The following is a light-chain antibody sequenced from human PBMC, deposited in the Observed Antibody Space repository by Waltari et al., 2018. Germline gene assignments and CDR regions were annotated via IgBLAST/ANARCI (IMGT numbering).Light chain of an antibody. Sequence: QSVLTQPPSASGAPGQWVTISCSGSTSNIGTNYVYWYQHLPGMAPQLLIYTNDARPSGVSDRFYGSKSGTSASLAIRGLRSEDEAHYYCAAWDDSLSGLVFGGGTKVTV. J-gene: IGLJ2*01. CDR3: AAWDDSLSGLV. CDR1: TSNIGTNY. V-gene: IGLV1-47*01. CDR2: TND.